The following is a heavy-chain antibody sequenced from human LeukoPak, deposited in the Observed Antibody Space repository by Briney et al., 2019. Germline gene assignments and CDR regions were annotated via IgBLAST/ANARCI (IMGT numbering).Heavy chain of an antibody. J-gene: IGHJ4*02. CDR3: ARVSLYGDLDY. D-gene: IGHD4-17*01. CDR1: GFTFSDYY. V-gene: IGHV3-11*05. Sequence: PGGSLRLSCAASGFTFSDYYMSWIRQAPGKGLEWVSYISSSSSYTNYADSVKDRFTISRDNAKNSLYLQMNSLTAEDTAVYYCARVSLYGDLDYWGQGTLVTVSS. CDR2: ISSSSSYT.